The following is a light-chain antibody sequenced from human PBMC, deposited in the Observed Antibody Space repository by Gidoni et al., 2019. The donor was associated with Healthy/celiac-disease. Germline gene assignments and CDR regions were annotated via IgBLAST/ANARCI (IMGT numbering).Light chain of an antibody. Sequence: SYELTQPPSVSVSPGPTASIPCSGDKLGDKYACWYQQKPGQSPVLVIYQDSKRPSGIPERFSGSNSGNTDTLTISGTQAMDEADYYCQAWDSSTVVFGGGTKLTVL. CDR1: KLGDKY. J-gene: IGLJ2*01. V-gene: IGLV3-1*01. CDR2: QDS. CDR3: QAWDSSTVV.